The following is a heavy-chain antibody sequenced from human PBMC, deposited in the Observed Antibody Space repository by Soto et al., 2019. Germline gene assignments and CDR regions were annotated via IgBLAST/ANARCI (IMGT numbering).Heavy chain of an antibody. CDR3: ARGVGATTSRYYFDY. CDR1: CGSISSGGYS. V-gene: IGHV4-30-2*01. J-gene: IGHJ4*02. CDR2: IYHSGST. Sequence: SETLSLTCAVSCGSISSGGYSWSWIRQPPGKGPEWIGYIYHSGSTYYNPSLKSRVTISVDRSKNQFSLKLSSVTAADTAVYYCARGVGATTSRYYFDYWGQGTLVTVSS. D-gene: IGHD1-26*01.